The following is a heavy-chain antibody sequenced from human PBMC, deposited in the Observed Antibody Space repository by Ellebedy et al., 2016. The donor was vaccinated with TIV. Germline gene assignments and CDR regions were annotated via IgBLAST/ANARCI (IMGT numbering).Heavy chain of an antibody. J-gene: IGHJ2*01. CDR3: ARDAYGSGLGRYFDL. Sequence: GESLKISXAASGFTFSSYSMNWVRQAPGKGLEWVSYISSSSSTIYYADSVKGRFTISRDNAKNSLYLQMNSLRAEDTAVYYCARDAYGSGLGRYFDLWGRGTLVTVSS. V-gene: IGHV3-48*04. CDR2: ISSSSSTI. D-gene: IGHD3-10*01. CDR1: GFTFSSYS.